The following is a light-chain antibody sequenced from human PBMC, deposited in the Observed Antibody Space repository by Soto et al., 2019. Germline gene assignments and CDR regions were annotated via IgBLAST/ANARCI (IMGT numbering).Light chain of an antibody. Sequence: EIVMTQSPGTLSLSPGERATLSCRASQTINNNFLGWYQQKPGQPPRLLIFAASRRATGSPDRFSGSGSGTDFTLPSSRLETGDFGVYYCQQYGSSPPYTFGQGTKRDI. CDR2: AAS. J-gene: IGKJ2*01. CDR3: QQYGSSPPYT. V-gene: IGKV3-20*01. CDR1: QTINNNF.